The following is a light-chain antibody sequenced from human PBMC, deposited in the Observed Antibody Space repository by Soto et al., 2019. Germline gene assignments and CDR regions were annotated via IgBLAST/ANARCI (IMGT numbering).Light chain of an antibody. V-gene: IGKV2-28*01. CDR3: MQALQTPA. CDR2: LGS. J-gene: IGKJ1*01. Sequence: DIVMTQSPLPLPVTPGEPASISCRSSQSLLHSNGYSYLDWYLQKPGQSPQLLIYLGSNRASGVPDRFSGSGSGTDFTLKISRVEAEDVGVYYCMQALQTPAFGQGTKVDI. CDR1: QSLLHSNGYSY.